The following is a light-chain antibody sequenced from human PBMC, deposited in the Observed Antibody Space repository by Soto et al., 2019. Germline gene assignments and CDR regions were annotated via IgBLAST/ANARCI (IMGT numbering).Light chain of an antibody. Sequence: EIVMTPSPATLSVSPVERATLSCRASQSVSSNLAWYQHKPGLAPRLLIYGASTRATGIPARFSGSGSGTHFTLTISSLEPEEFAVDYCQEYGSSRRTFGQGTKVDIK. CDR3: QEYGSSRRT. V-gene: IGKV3-15*01. CDR1: QSVSSN. J-gene: IGKJ1*01. CDR2: GAS.